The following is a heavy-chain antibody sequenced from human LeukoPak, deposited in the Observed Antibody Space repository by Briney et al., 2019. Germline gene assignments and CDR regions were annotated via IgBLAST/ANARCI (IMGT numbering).Heavy chain of an antibody. V-gene: IGHV4-39*07. CDR3: ARELWFGEFHFDY. CDR1: GGSISSSSYY. J-gene: IGHJ4*02. CDR2: IYYSGST. D-gene: IGHD3-10*01. Sequence: SETLSLTCTVSGGSISSSSYYWGWIRQPPGKGLEWIGSIYYSGSTYYNPSLKSRVTISVDTSKNLFSLKVSSVTAADTAVYYCARELWFGEFHFDYWGQGTLVTVSS.